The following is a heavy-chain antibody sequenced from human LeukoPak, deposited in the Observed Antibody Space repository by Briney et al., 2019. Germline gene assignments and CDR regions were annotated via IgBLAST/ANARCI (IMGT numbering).Heavy chain of an antibody. CDR3: ARGVILWWYAFDI. CDR2: IYYSGST. D-gene: IGHD2-21*01. Sequence: PSETLSLTCTASGGSISSYYWSWIRQPPGKRLEWIGYIYYSGSTNYNPFLKSRVTISVDTSKNQFSLKLSSVTAADTAVYYCARGVILWWYAFDIWGQGTMVTVSS. J-gene: IGHJ3*02. CDR1: GGSISSYY. V-gene: IGHV4-59*01.